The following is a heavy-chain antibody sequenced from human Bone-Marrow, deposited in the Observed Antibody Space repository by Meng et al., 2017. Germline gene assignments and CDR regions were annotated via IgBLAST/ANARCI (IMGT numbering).Heavy chain of an antibody. CDR2: INHSGNT. Sequence: GPLHEGGAGLLTLSDPLFLCCVVNGGSFSGYYWSWIRQPPGKGLECIGEINHSGNTNYNPSLKSRVTLSVDTSKNQFSLKLSSVTAADTAVYFCARGARVAGTDYWGQGTLVTVSS. D-gene: IGHD6-19*01. CDR3: ARGARVAGTDY. V-gene: IGHV4-34*01. CDR1: GGSFSGYY. J-gene: IGHJ4*02.